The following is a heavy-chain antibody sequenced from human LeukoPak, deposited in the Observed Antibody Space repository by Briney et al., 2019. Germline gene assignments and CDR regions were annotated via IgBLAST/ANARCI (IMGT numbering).Heavy chain of an antibody. CDR2: ISGSGGST. Sequence: GGSLRLSCAASGFTFSSYGMSWVRQAPGKGLEWVSAISGSGGSTYYADSVEGRFTISRDNSKNMLYLQMNSLRAEDTAVYYCARAGNIRFDYWGQGTLVTVSS. CDR3: ARAGNIRFDY. CDR1: GFTFSSYG. V-gene: IGHV3-23*01. J-gene: IGHJ4*02. D-gene: IGHD2/OR15-2a*01.